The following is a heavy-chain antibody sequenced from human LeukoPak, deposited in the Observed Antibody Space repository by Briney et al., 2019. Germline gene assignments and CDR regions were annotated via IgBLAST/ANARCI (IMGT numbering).Heavy chain of an antibody. J-gene: IGHJ4*02. V-gene: IGHV4-4*07. CDR2: FEPSGTT. D-gene: IGHD6-13*01. Sequence: SETLSLTCTVSGGSISSYYWSWIRQPAGKGLEWIGRFEPSGTTKYNPPLKSRITMSVDTSKNQFSLELNSVTAADTAVYYCAKEGAAAGPDFDLWGQGTLVIVSS. CDR1: GGSISSYY. CDR3: AKEGAAAGPDFDL.